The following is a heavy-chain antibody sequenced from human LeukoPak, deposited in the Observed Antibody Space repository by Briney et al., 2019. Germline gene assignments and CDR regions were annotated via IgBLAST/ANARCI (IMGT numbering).Heavy chain of an antibody. J-gene: IGHJ4*02. V-gene: IGHV4-34*01. D-gene: IGHD6-6*01. Sequence: SETLSLTGAVYGGSFSGCYGIWIRQPPGKGLEWIGEINHSGSTNYNPSLKSRVTVSVDTSKNQFSLKLSSVTAADTAVYYCARKRVFRPPDYWGQGTLVTVSS. CDR1: GGSFSGCY. CDR3: ARKRVFRPPDY. CDR2: INHSGST.